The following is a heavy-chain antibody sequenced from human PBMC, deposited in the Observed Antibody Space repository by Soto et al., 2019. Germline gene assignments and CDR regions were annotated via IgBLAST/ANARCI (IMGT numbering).Heavy chain of an antibody. V-gene: IGHV4-31*03. J-gene: IGHJ3*02. CDR3: ARAERFLEWADAFDI. CDR1: GGSISSGGYY. CDR2: IYYSGST. Sequence: QVQLQESGPGLVKPSQTLSLTCTVSGGSISSGGYYWSWIRQHPGKGLEWIGYIYYSGSTYYNPSLKSRVTISVDTSKNQFSLKLGSVTAAGTAVYYCARAERFLEWADAFDIWGQGTMVTVSS. D-gene: IGHD3-3*01.